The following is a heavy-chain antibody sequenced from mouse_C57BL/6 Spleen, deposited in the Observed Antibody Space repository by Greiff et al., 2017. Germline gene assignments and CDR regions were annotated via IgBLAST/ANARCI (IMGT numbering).Heavy chain of an antibody. Sequence: EVKLVESGGGLVKPGGSLKLSCAASGFTFSDYGMHWVRQAPEKGLEWVAYISSGSSTIYYADTVKGRFTISRDNAKNTLFLQMTSLRSEYTAMYYCARLDYDYYFDYWGQGTSLTVSS. D-gene: IGHD2-4*01. CDR3: ARLDYDYYFDY. CDR2: ISSGSSTI. J-gene: IGHJ2*02. V-gene: IGHV5-17*01. CDR1: GFTFSDYG.